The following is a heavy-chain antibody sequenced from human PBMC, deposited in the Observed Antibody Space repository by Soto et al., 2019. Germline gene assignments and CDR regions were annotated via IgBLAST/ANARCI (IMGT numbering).Heavy chain of an antibody. V-gene: IGHV2-5*02. Sequence: QITLKESGPTVVKPTQTLTLTCTFSGFSLTADGVGVGWIRQPPGKALEWLALIYWDDDTRYSPTLKSRLTISKDISKSLVVFTLTDMDPVDAGTYFCVHHVTGGSFDVWGQGSRVTVS. CDR2: IYWDDDT. CDR3: VHHVTGGSFDV. J-gene: IGHJ3*01. D-gene: IGHD4-4*01. CDR1: GFSLTADGVG.